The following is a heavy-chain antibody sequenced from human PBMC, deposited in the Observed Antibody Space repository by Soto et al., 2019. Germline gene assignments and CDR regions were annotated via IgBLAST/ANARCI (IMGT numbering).Heavy chain of an antibody. D-gene: IGHD4-17*01. J-gene: IGHJ4*02. CDR1: GGTFSSYT. CDR3: ARTTTVSTGSWDY. V-gene: IGHV1-69*02. Sequence: QVQLVQSGAEVKKPGSSVKVSCKASGGTFSSYTISWVRQAPGQGLEWMGRIIPILGIANYAQKFQGRVTITADKSTSTAYMELSSLRSEDTAVYYCARTTTVSTGSWDYWGQGTLVTVSS. CDR2: IIPILGIA.